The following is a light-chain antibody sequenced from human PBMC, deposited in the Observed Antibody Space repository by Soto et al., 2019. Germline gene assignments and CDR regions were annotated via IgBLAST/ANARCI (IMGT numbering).Light chain of an antibody. V-gene: IGKV2-29*03. CDR1: QSLLHSDGKTY. CDR2: EVS. J-gene: IGKJ5*01. CDR3: MQGSHWPPIT. Sequence: ILMTQTPLSLSIIPGQTASISCKSSQSLLHSDGKTYFYWYVQKAGQAPQPLIYEVSNRFSGVPDRFSGSGSGTDFTLKISRVEAEDVGLYYCMQGSHWPPITFGQGTRLEIK.